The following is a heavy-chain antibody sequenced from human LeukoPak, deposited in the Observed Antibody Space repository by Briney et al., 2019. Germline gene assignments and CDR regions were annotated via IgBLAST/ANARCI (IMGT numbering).Heavy chain of an antibody. CDR1: GFTFSNYW. Sequence: PGGSLRLSCAASGFTFSNYWMTWVRQAPGKGLEWVANIKEDGSEKYYVDSVKGRFTISRDNAKNSLYLQMNSLRAEDSTIYYCAKEVEQVALYGYFDLWGRGTLVTVSS. V-gene: IGHV3-7*05. CDR3: AKEVEQVALYGYFDL. D-gene: IGHD6-13*01. J-gene: IGHJ2*01. CDR2: IKEDGSEK.